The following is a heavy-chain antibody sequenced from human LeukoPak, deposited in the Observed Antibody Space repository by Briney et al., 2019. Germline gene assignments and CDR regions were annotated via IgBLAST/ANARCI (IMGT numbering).Heavy chain of an antibody. CDR3: ARDNVAAAGYYYYYGMDV. CDR1: GFTFSSYG. V-gene: IGHV3-33*01. Sequence: GRSLRLSCAASGFTFSSYGMHRVRQAPGKGLEWVAVIWYDGSNKYYADSVKGRFTISRDNSKNTLYLQMNSLRAEDTAVYYCARDNVAAAGYYYYYGMDVWGKGTTVTVSS. D-gene: IGHD6-13*01. J-gene: IGHJ6*04. CDR2: IWYDGSNK.